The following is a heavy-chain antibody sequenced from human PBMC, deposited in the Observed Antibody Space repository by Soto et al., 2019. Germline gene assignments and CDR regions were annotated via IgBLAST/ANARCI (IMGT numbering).Heavy chain of an antibody. Sequence: ASVKVSCKASGYTFTNFGISWVRQAPGQGLEWMGWISAYNGNTNYAQNFQGRVTISIDTSKNQVSLKVNSVTAADTAVYYCARDHPHSYGVYYFDYWGQGTPVTVSS. D-gene: IGHD5-18*01. V-gene: IGHV1-18*01. J-gene: IGHJ4*02. CDR2: ISAYNGNT. CDR3: ARDHPHSYGVYYFDY. CDR1: GYTFTNFG.